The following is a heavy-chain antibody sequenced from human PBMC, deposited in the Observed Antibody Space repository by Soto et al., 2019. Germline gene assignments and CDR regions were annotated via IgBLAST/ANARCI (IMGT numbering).Heavy chain of an antibody. CDR1: GFSLSTSGVG. V-gene: IGHV2-5*02. Sequence: QITLKESGPTLVKPTQTLTLTCNFSGFSLSTSGVGVGWIRQPPGKALEWLALIYWDDDKRYSPSLKSRLTITNDTSKNQVVLTMTNMDPVDTATYYCAHRHGLFTSDPGNFDYWGQGTLVTVSS. CDR3: AHRHGLFTSDPGNFDY. J-gene: IGHJ4*02. D-gene: IGHD3-3*01. CDR2: IYWDDDK.